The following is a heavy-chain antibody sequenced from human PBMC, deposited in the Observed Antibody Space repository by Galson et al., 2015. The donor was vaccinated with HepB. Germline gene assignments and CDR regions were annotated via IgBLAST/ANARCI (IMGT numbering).Heavy chain of an antibody. Sequence: SLRLSCAASGFTFSDYYMTWIRQVPGKGLEWISYISANTTYTNYAASVKGRFTISRDNVKNSVFLQMNSLRAEDAALYYCARVAHSDYGDHAHFDFWGRGTLVTVSS. CDR3: ARVAHSDYGDHAHFDF. J-gene: IGHJ4*02. V-gene: IGHV3-11*06. D-gene: IGHD4-17*01. CDR2: ISANTTYT. CDR1: GFTFSDYY.